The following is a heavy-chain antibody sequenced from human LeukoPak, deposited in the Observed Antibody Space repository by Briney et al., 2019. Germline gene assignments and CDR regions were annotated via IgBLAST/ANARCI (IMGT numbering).Heavy chain of an antibody. CDR3: ARGAHMTTVTYNWFDP. D-gene: IGHD4-17*01. J-gene: IGHJ5*02. Sequence: PSQTLSLTCTVSGGSISSGDYYWSWIRQPPGKGLEWIGYIYYSGSTYYNPSLKSRVTISVDTSKNQFSLKLSSVTAADTAVYYCARGAHMTTVTYNWFDPWGQGTLVTVSS. V-gene: IGHV4-30-4*01. CDR2: IYYSGST. CDR1: GGSISSGDYY.